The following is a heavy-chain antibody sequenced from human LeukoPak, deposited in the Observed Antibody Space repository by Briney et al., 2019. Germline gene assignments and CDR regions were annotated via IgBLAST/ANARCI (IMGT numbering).Heavy chain of an antibody. V-gene: IGHV1-24*01. CDR3: ATHTISALVTYASLI. CDR1: GYTGIELS. D-gene: IGHD3/OR15-3a*01. J-gene: IGHJ3*02. Sequence: GASVKVSCKLSGYTGIELSMHWVRQVPGKGLEWMGGFDPEDGETKYAQKFQGRVTMTEDTSTDTAYMELSRLTSEDTAVYYCATHTISALVTYASLIWGRGTLVTVSS. CDR2: FDPEDGET.